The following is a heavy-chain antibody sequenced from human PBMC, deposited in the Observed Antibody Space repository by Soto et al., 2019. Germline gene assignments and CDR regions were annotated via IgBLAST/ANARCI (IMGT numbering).Heavy chain of an antibody. D-gene: IGHD5-12*01. CDR1: GYTFTSYA. Sequence: ASVKVSCKASGYTFTSYAMHWVRQAPGQRLEWMGWINAGNGNTKYSQKFQGRVTITRDTSASTAYMELSSLRSEDTAVYYCARDSGAPNWFDPWGQGTLVTVSS. CDR2: INAGNGNT. CDR3: ARDSGAPNWFDP. J-gene: IGHJ5*02. V-gene: IGHV1-3*01.